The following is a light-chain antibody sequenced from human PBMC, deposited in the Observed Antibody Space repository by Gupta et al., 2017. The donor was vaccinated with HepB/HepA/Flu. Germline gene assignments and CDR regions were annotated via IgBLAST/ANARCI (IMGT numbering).Light chain of an antibody. CDR2: DVS. J-gene: IGLJ1*01. CDR1: SSDVGGYNY. Sequence: QSALPQPSSVSASPGQSLNISSTGTSSDVGGYNYVSWYQHHPGKAPKLMIYDVSNRPSGVSNRFSCSKSGNTASLTISGRQTEDEADDYCSSYTSSSTLYVFGTGTKVTVL. CDR3: SSYTSSSTLYV. V-gene: IGLV2-14*03.